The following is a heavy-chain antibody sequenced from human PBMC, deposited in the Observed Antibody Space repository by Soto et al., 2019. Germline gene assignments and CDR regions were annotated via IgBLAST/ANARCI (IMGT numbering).Heavy chain of an antibody. CDR1: GFTFSSYS. J-gene: IGHJ3*02. V-gene: IGHV3-21*01. CDR2: ISSSSSYI. CDR3: ARGYHYYDSSGYDKWDAFDI. Sequence: EVQLVESGGGLVKPGGSLRLSCAASGFTFSSYSMNWVRQAPGKGLEWVSSISSSSSYIYYAASVKGRFTISRDNAKKSLYLQMNSLRAEDTAVYYCARGYHYYDSSGYDKWDAFDIWGQGTMVTVSS. D-gene: IGHD3-22*01.